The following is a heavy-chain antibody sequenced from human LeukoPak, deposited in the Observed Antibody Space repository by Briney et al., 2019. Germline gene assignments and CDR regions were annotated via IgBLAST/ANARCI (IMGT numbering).Heavy chain of an antibody. CDR1: GGSISSSNW. Sequence: PSETLSLTCAVSGGSISSSNWWSWVRQPPGKGLEWIGEIYHSGSTNYNPSLKSRVTISVDKSKNQFSLKLSSVTAADTAVYYCAREWPYDSSGYFQVGHAFDIWGQGTMVTVSS. J-gene: IGHJ3*02. CDR3: AREWPYDSSGYFQVGHAFDI. V-gene: IGHV4-4*02. D-gene: IGHD3-22*01. CDR2: IYHSGST.